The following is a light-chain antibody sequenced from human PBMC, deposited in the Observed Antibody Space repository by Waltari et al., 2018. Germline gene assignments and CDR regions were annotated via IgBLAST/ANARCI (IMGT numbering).Light chain of an antibody. Sequence: QSALTTPASVSGSPGPSNTIPCSGMSSAVGFYNFFSWYQQHAGKAPELMIYDVSNRPSGVSNRFSGSKSGSTASLTISGLQAEDEADYYCSSSTGTTWVFGGGTKVSVL. V-gene: IGLV2-14*03. CDR1: SSAVGFYNF. CDR3: SSSTGTTWV. J-gene: IGLJ3*02. CDR2: DVS.